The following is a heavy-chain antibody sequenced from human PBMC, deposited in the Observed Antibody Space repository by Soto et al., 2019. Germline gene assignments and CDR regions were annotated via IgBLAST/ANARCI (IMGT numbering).Heavy chain of an antibody. CDR1: GYSFTNYW. CDR2: IYPGDSDT. D-gene: IGHD5-18*01. CDR3: TRHRSSYGYSNRFDP. V-gene: IGHV5-51*01. Sequence: GESLKISCKGSGYSFTNYWIGWVRQMPGKGLEWMGIIYPGDSDTRYSPSFQGQVTISADKSISTAYLQWSSLKASDTAMYYCTRHRSSYGYSNRFDPWGQGTLVTVSS. J-gene: IGHJ5*02.